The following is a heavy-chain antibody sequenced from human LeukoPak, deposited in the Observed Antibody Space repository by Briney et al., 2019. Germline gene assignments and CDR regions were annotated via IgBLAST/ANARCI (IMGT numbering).Heavy chain of an antibody. CDR3: ARDQYDSNHLPL. CDR2: ISSSSSYI. J-gene: IGHJ4*02. Sequence: PGGSLRLSCAASGFTFSSYSMNWVRQAPGKGLEWVSSISSSSSYIYYADSVKGRFTISRDNAKNSLYLQMNSLRAEDTAVYYCARDQYDSNHLPLWGQGTLVTVSS. V-gene: IGHV3-21*01. D-gene: IGHD3-22*01. CDR1: GFTFSSYS.